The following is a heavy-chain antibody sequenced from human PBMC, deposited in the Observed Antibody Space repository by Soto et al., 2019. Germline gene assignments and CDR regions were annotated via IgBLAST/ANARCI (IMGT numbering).Heavy chain of an antibody. CDR3: ASGPLGYCSGGSCPLSY. CDR2: IIPIFGPA. J-gene: IGHJ4*02. D-gene: IGHD2-15*01. V-gene: IGHV1-69*12. CDR1: GGTFSSYA. Sequence: QVQLVQSGAEVKKPGSSVKVSYKASGGTFSSYAISWVRQAPGQGLEWMGGIIPIFGPANYAQKFQGRVTITADESTSTAYMELSSLRSEDTAVYFCASGPLGYCSGGSCPLSYWGQGTLVTVSS.